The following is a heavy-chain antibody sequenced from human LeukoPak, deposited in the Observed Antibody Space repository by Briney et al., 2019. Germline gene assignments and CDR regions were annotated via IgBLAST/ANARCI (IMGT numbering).Heavy chain of an antibody. Sequence: PGGSLRLSCAASGFTFSSYAMSWVRQAPGKGLEWVSAISGSGGSTYYAGSVKGRFTISRDNSKNTLYLQMNSLRAEDTAVYYCAKSLAAAGMGDYYYYYGMDVWGQGTTVTVSS. CDR2: ISGSGGST. CDR1: GFTFSSYA. J-gene: IGHJ6*02. V-gene: IGHV3-23*01. D-gene: IGHD6-13*01. CDR3: AKSLAAAGMGDYYYYYGMDV.